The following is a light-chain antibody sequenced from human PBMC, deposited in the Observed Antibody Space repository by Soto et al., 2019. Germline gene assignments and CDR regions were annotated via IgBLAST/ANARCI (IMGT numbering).Light chain of an antibody. V-gene: IGKV1-5*01. CDR2: DAS. CDR1: QTISGW. Sequence: DIQMTQSPSTLSASVGDRVTITCRASQTISGWLAWYQQKPGKAPKLLICDASSLESGVPSRFSGSGSETEFTLTISSLQPDDFATYYCQHYNSYPWTFGQGTKVDIK. J-gene: IGKJ1*01. CDR3: QHYNSYPWT.